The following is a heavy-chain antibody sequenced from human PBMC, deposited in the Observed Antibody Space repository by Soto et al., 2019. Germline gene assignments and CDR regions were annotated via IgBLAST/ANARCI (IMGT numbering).Heavy chain of an antibody. CDR2: IWYDGSNK. CDR1: GFTFSSYG. Sequence: GGSLRLSCAASGFTFSSYGMHWVRQAPGKGLEWVAVIWYDGSNKYYADSVKGRFTISRDNSKNTLYLQMNSLRAEDTAVYYCARAASYGYLDYWGQGTLVTVSS. V-gene: IGHV3-33*01. D-gene: IGHD5-18*01. J-gene: IGHJ4*02. CDR3: ARAASYGYLDY.